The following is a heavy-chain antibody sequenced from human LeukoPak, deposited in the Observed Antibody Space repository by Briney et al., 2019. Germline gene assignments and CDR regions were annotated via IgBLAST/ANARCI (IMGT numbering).Heavy chain of an antibody. CDR3: ARGLDSSGYSDY. J-gene: IGHJ4*02. CDR2: IIPILGIA. V-gene: IGHV1-69*04. D-gene: IGHD3-22*01. Sequence: ASVKVSCKASGGTFSSYAIIWVRQAPGQGLEWMGRIIPILGIANYAQKFQGRVTITADKSTSTAYMELSSLRSEDTAVYYCARGLDSSGYSDYWGQGTLVTVSS. CDR1: GGTFSSYA.